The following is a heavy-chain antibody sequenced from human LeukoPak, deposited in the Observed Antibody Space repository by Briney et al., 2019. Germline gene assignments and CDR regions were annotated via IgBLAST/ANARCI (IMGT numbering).Heavy chain of an antibody. D-gene: IGHD4-11*01. J-gene: IGHJ6*03. V-gene: IGHV1-46*01. Sequence: ASVKVSCKAPGYTFTSYYMHWVRQAPGQGLEWMGIINPSGGSTSYAQKFQGRVTMTRDMSTSTVYMELSSLRSEDTAVYYCARDPRAVTTRYYYYYMDVWGKGTTVTVSS. CDR1: GYTFTSYY. CDR2: INPSGGST. CDR3: ARDPRAVTTRYYYYYMDV.